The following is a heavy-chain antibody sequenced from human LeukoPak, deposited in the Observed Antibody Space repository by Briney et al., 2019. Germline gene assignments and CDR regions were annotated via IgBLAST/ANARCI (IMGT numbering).Heavy chain of an antibody. J-gene: IGHJ4*02. CDR2: INPNSGGT. CDR1: GFTFTGYY. D-gene: IGHD5-12*01. Sequence: ASVKVSCKASGFTFTGYYMHWVRQAPGQGLEWMGWINPNSGGTNYAQKFQGRVTMTRDTSISTAYMELSRLRSDDTAVYYCARVGSSGYDLYFDYWGQGTLVTVSS. CDR3: ARVGSSGYDLYFDY. V-gene: IGHV1-2*02.